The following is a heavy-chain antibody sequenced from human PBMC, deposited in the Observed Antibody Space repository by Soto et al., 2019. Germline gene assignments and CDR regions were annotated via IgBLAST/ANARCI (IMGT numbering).Heavy chain of an antibody. Sequence: EVQLVESGGGLIQPGGSLRLSCAASGFTVSSNYMSWVRQAPGKGLEWVSVIYSGGSTYYADSVKGRFTISRDNSKNTLYLQMNSLRAEDTAVYYCARSAYYDSSGYWYWGQGTLVTVSS. J-gene: IGHJ4*02. CDR3: ARSAYYDSSGYWY. CDR2: IYSGGST. D-gene: IGHD3-22*01. CDR1: GFTVSSNY. V-gene: IGHV3-53*01.